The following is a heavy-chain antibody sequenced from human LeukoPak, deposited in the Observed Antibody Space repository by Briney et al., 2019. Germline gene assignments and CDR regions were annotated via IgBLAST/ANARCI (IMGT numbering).Heavy chain of an antibody. CDR2: ISWASGSI. V-gene: IGHV3-9*01. J-gene: IGHJ6*02. D-gene: IGHD2-2*01. Sequence: GRSLRLSCAASGFTFDDYAMHWVRQAPGKGLEWVSGISWASGSIGYADSVKGRFTISRDNAKNSLYLQMNSLRAEDTALYYCAKDGAAAPGFYYGMDVWGQGTTVTVSS. CDR1: GFTFDDYA. CDR3: AKDGAAAPGFYYGMDV.